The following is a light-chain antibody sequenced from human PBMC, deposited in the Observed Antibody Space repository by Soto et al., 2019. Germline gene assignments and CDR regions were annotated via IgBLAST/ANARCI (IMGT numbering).Light chain of an antibody. CDR3: QQYDSWLYT. CDR1: QGISSY. V-gene: IGKV1-8*01. J-gene: IGKJ2*01. CDR2: AAS. Sequence: AIRMTQSPSSLSASTGDRVTITCRASQGISSYLAWYQQKPGKAPKLLIYAASTLQSGVPSRFSGSGSGTDFTLTISCLQSEDFAVYYCQQYDSWLYTFGQGTKVEIK.